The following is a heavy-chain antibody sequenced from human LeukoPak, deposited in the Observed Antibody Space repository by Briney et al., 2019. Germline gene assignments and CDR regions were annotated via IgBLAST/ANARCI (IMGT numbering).Heavy chain of an antibody. CDR1: GFTFSSYS. D-gene: IGHD1-26*01. J-gene: IGHJ4*02. Sequence: PGGSLRLSCAASGFTFSSYSMNWVRQAPGKGLEWVSYISSGSVTIYYADSVKGRFTTSRDNAKNSLYLQMNSLRAEDTALYYCARPTSGSYTNYWGQGTLVTVPS. CDR3: ARPTSGSYTNY. V-gene: IGHV3-48*01. CDR2: ISSGSVTI.